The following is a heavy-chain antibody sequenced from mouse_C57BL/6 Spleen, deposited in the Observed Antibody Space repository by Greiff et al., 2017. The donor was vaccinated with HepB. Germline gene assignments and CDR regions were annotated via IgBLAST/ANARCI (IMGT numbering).Heavy chain of an antibody. CDR3: ARKYGYDGYDCDD. Sequence: VQLQQPGAELVKPGASVKLSCKASGYTFTSYWMHWVKQRPGQGLEWIGMIHPNSGSTNYNEKFKSKATLTVDKSSSTAYMQLSSLTSEDSAVYYCARKYGYDGYDCDDWGQGTTLTVSS. D-gene: IGHD2-2*01. CDR1: GYTFTSYW. V-gene: IGHV1-64*01. J-gene: IGHJ2*01. CDR2: IHPNSGST.